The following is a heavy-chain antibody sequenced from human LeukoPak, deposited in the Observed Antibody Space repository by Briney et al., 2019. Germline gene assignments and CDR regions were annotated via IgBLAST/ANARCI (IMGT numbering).Heavy chain of an antibody. CDR1: GFTFSSYV. J-gene: IGHJ4*02. V-gene: IGHV3-23*01. CDR2: ISASGAGT. Sequence: QPGGSLRLSCAASGFTFSSYVMSWVRQAPGKGLEWVSAISASGAGTYYADSVKGRFTISRDSAKNSLYLQMNSLRAEDTAVYYCALVPADYWGQGTLVTVSS. CDR3: ALVPADY. D-gene: IGHD2-8*02.